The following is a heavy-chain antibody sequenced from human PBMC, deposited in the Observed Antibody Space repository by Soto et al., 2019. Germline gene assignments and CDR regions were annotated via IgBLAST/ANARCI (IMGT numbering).Heavy chain of an antibody. CDR2: IIPIFGTA. CDR1: GGTFSSYA. V-gene: IGHV1-69*13. CDR3: ARPYSGSYPYYYYGMDV. D-gene: IGHD1-26*01. J-gene: IGHJ6*02. Sequence: SVKVSCKAPGGTFSSYAISWVRQAPGQGLEWMGGIIPIFGTANYAQKFQGRVTITADESTSTAYMELSSLRSEDTAVYYCARPYSGSYPYYYYGMDVWGQGTTVTVSS.